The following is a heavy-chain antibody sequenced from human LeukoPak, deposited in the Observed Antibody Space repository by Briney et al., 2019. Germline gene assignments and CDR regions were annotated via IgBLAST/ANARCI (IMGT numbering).Heavy chain of an antibody. Sequence: GGSLRLSCAASGFTFSSYGMHWVRQAPGKGLEWVAVTSYDGSNKYYADSVKGRFTISRDNSKNTLYLQMNSLRAEDTAVYYCAKDRRGLYYYGSGSYPRFDPWGQGTLVTVSS. CDR2: TSYDGSNK. J-gene: IGHJ5*02. CDR3: AKDRRGLYYYGSGSYPRFDP. V-gene: IGHV3-30*18. D-gene: IGHD3-10*01. CDR1: GFTFSSYG.